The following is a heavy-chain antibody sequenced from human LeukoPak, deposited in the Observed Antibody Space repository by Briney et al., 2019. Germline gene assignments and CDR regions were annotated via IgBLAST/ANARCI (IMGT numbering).Heavy chain of an antibody. D-gene: IGHD3-22*01. CDR1: GFTFSSYA. CDR2: ISGSNDNT. J-gene: IGHJ4*02. CDR3: AREGESGYYYVFDY. V-gene: IGHV3-23*01. Sequence: GSLRLSCAASGFTFSSYAMSWVRQAPGKGLEWVSSISGSNDNTYYADSVKDRFTISRDNSKNTLYLQTNRVRAEDTAVYYCAREGESGYYYVFDYWGQGTLVTVSS.